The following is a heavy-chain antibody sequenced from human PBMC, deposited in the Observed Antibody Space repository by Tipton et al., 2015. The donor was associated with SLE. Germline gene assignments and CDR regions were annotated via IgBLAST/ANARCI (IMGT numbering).Heavy chain of an antibody. CDR2: INHSGST. D-gene: IGHD4-17*01. V-gene: IGHV4-34*01. CDR3: AFYMTTVTGSAFDI. J-gene: IGHJ3*02. CDR1: GGSFSGYY. Sequence: TLSLTCAVYGGSFSGYYWSWIRQPPGKGLEWIGEINHSGSTNYNPSLKSRVTISVDTPKNQFSLKLTSVTAADTAVYYCAFYMTTVTGSAFDIWGQGTMVTVSS.